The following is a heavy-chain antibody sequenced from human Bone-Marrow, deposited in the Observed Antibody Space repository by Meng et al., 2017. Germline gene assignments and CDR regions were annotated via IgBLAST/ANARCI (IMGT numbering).Heavy chain of an antibody. CDR2: IKSNTDGGTA. J-gene: IGHJ4*02. V-gene: IGHV3-15*01. CDR3: TWDDKAVSDY. Sequence: DVYLVVSGGDLVKPGGSLRLSCAASGFYFNNAWMSWVRQAPGKGLEWVGRIKSNTDGGTAEYAAPVTGRFTISRDDSKSTLYLQMSGLRIDDTCVYYCTWDDKAVSDYWGQGTLVTVSS. D-gene: IGHD1-26*01. CDR1: GFYFNNAW.